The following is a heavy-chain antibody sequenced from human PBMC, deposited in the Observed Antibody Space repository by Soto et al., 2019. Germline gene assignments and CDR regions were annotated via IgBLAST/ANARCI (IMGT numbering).Heavy chain of an antibody. CDR1: GYSFTIYG. D-gene: IGHD1-1*01. CDR3: ARGTDPISSVGISFAY. J-gene: IGHJ4*02. V-gene: IGHV1-18*04. CDR2: ISTYNDLT. Sequence: ASVKVSCKASGYSFTIYGITWVRQAPGQGPEWMGWISTYNDLTNYAQKFQDRLTMTTDTSSGTAYKELRSLRSDDTAVYYCARGTDPISSVGISFAYWGQGTLVTVSS.